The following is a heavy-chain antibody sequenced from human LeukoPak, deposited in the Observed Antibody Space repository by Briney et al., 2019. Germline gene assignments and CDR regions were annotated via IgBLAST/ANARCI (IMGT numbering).Heavy chain of an antibody. CDR3: AKDTAPYDSSGGYFDY. J-gene: IGHJ4*02. D-gene: IGHD3-22*01. CDR1: GFTFSSYA. Sequence: GGSLRLSCAASGFTFSSYAMHWVRQAPGKGLEYVSAISSNGGSTYYANSVKGRFTISRDNSKNTLYLQMGSLRAEDTAVYYCAKDTAPYDSSGGYFDYWGQGTLVTVSS. CDR2: ISSNGGST. V-gene: IGHV3-64*01.